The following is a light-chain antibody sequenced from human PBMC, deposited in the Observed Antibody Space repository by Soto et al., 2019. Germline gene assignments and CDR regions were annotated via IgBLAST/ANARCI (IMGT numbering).Light chain of an antibody. CDR2: RNN. CDR3: AAWDDSLSAAV. V-gene: IGLV1-47*01. J-gene: IGLJ7*01. CDR1: SSNIGSNY. Sequence: QSVLTQPPSASGTPGQRVTISCSGSSSNIGSNYVYWYQQLPGTAPKLPIYRNNQRPSGVPDRFSGSKSGTSASLAISGLRSEDEADYYCAAWDDSLSAAVFGGGTQLTVL.